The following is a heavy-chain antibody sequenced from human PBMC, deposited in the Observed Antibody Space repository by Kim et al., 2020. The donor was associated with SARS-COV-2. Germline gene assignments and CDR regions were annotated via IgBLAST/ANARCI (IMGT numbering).Heavy chain of an antibody. CDR3: ARRHATASGAFDI. D-gene: IGHD1-1*01. J-gene: IGHJ3*02. Sequence: YNPSPEGRATISVDTSKTQFSLKVSYVTAADTAVYYCARRHATASGAFDIWGQGTMVTVSS. V-gene: IGHV4-59*08.